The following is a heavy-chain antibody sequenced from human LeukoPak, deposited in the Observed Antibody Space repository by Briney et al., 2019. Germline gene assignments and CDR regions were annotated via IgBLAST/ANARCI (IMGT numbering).Heavy chain of an antibody. CDR3: ARVWIGWFHMDV. V-gene: IGHV1-2*02. D-gene: IGHD3-10*01. Sequence: ASVKVSCKASGYTFTGYYMHWVRQAPGQGLEWMGWINPNSGGTNYAQKFQGRVTMTRDTSISTAYMELSRLRSDDTAVYYCARVWIGWFHMDVWGKGTTVTVSS. J-gene: IGHJ6*03. CDR1: GYTFTGYY. CDR2: INPNSGGT.